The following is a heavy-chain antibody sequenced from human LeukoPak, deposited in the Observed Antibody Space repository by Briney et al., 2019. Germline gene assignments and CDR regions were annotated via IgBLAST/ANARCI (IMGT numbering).Heavy chain of an antibody. CDR2: INPNSGGT. V-gene: IGHV1-2*06. CDR3: AREGSSSWYYFDY. Sequence: ASVKVSCKASGYSFTGSYIHWVRQAPGQGLEWMGRINPNSGGTNSAQKFQGRVTMTRDTSISTAYMELSRLRSDDTAVYYCAREGSSSWYYFDYWGQGTLVTVSS. CDR1: GYSFTGSY. D-gene: IGHD6-13*01. J-gene: IGHJ4*02.